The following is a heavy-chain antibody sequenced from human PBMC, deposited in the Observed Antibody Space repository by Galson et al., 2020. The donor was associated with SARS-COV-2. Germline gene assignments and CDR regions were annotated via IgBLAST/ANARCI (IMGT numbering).Heavy chain of an antibody. V-gene: IGHV4-61*02. Sequence: SETLSLTCTVSGGSITSGPYYWTWIRQPAGKGLEWIGRIYISGSTNYNPSLKSRVSISLDTSKNQASLKLTSVTAADTAVYYCARARDSSNHPREDWGQGTLVTVSS. J-gene: IGHJ4*02. CDR1: GGSITSGPYY. CDR2: IYISGST. CDR3: ARARDSSNHPRED. D-gene: IGHD6-19*01.